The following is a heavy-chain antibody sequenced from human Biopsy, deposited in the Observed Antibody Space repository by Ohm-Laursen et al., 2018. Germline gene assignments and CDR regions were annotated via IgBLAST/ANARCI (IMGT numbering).Heavy chain of an antibody. Sequence: SSVKVSCKVSGYSFTSYYMHWVRQAPGQGLEWMGMINPSGSTTSYPQIFQGRVTMTRDTSKSTVYMELSSLRSADTAVYFCARNTGWYGDLYYFDCWGQGTLVTVSS. V-gene: IGHV1-46*01. J-gene: IGHJ4*02. CDR3: ARNTGWYGDLYYFDC. D-gene: IGHD6-19*01. CDR1: GYSFTSYY. CDR2: INPSGSTT.